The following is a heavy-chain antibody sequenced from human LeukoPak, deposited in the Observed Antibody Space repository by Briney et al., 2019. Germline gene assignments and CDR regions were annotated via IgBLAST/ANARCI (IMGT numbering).Heavy chain of an antibody. J-gene: IGHJ4*02. CDR1: GGSVSSSFYY. V-gene: IGHV4-39*01. CDR2: LYYSGST. D-gene: IGHD2-15*01. Sequence: SETLSLTCTVSGGSVSSSFYYWGWIRQPPGKGLEWIGSLYYSGSTHYNPSLKSRVTMSVDTSKNQFSLNLSSVTAADTAVFFCASAATFSVDYGGQGTLVSVSA. CDR3: ASAATFSVDY.